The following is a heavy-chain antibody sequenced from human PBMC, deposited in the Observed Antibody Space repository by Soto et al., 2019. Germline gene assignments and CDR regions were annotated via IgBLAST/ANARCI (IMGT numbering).Heavy chain of an antibody. V-gene: IGHV1-18*04. CDR2: ISAYNGNT. J-gene: IGHJ4*02. D-gene: IGHD3-10*01. CDR3: ARDRPSGYYGSGSYYKPPGIRNDY. CDR1: GYTFTSYG. Sequence: ASVKVSCKASGYTFTSYGISWVRQAPGQGLEWMGWISAYNGNTNYAQKLQGRVTMTTHTSTSTAYMELRSLRSDDTAVYYCARDRPSGYYGSGSYYKPPGIRNDYWGQGTLVTVSS.